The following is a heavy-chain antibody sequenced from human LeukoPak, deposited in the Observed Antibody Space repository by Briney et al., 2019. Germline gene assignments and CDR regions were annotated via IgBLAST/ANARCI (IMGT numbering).Heavy chain of an antibody. D-gene: IGHD5-12*01. CDR3: ARHGGDIVATETDY. CDR1: GFTFDDYG. Sequence: PGGSLRLSCAASGFTFDDYGMSWVRQAPGKGLEWVSGINWNGGSTGYADSVKGRFTISRDNAKNSLYLQMNSLRAEDTALYYCARHGGDIVATETDYWGQGTLVTVYS. CDR2: INWNGGST. V-gene: IGHV3-20*04. J-gene: IGHJ4*02.